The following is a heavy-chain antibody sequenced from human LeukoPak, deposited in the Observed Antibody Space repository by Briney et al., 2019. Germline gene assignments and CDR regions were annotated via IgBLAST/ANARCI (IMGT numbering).Heavy chain of an antibody. CDR1: GYTFTDYY. D-gene: IGHD4-11*01. CDR2: INPNSGGT. CDR3: MRDPRTTKNAFDI. V-gene: IGHV1-2*02. Sequence: ASVKVSCKASGYTFTDYYMHWVRQAPGQGLQWMGWINPNSGGTNYAQKFQGRVTMTRDTSINTAYMDLNWLTSDDTAVYYCMRDPRTTKNAFDIWGQGTMVTVSP. J-gene: IGHJ3*02.